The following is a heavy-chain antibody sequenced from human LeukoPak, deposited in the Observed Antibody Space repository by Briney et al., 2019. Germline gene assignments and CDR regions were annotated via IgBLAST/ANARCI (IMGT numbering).Heavy chain of an antibody. J-gene: IGHJ4*02. Sequence: PGGSLRLPCAASGIAFSSYSMYWVRQAPGKGLEYVSAITSNGGSTYYVNSVKGRFTISRDNSKSTLYLQMDSLIAEDMAVYFCARSQGGYCDYWGQGTLVTVSS. CDR3: ARSQGGYCDY. V-gene: IGHV3-64*01. CDR1: GIAFSSYS. CDR2: ITSNGGST.